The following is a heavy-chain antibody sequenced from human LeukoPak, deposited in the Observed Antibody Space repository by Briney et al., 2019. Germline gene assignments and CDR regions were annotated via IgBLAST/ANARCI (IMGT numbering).Heavy chain of an antibody. CDR2: ICHTGST. CDR3: TRGAGWLIDY. D-gene: IGHD3-16*01. J-gene: IGHJ4*02. CDR1: GGSISSIYW. V-gene: IGHV4-4*02. Sequence: SETLSLTCTVSGGSISSIYWWIWVRQPPGKGLEWIGEICHTGSTNYNPSLKSRVTISADTSKNHFSLKLNSVTTADTAVYYCTRGAGWLIDYWGQGILVTVSS.